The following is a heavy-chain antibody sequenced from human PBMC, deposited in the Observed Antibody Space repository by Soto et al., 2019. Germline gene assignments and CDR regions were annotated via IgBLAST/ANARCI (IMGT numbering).Heavy chain of an antibody. CDR3: AKNLGMEGWCIDY. V-gene: IGHV3-30*18. CDR1: GFSFSSYG. Sequence: PGGSLRLSCAASGFSFSSYGMHWFRQAPGKGLEWVAVISDDGRYKYYGDSVKGRFTISRDNSKNTLYLQMNSLRTEDTAVYYCAKNLGMEGWCIDYWGPGTLVTVSS. D-gene: IGHD2-8*01. J-gene: IGHJ4*02. CDR2: ISDDGRYK.